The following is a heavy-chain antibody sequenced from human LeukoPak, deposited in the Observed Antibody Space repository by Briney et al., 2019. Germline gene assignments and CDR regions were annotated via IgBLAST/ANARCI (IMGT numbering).Heavy chain of an antibody. D-gene: IGHD4-11*01. CDR2: ISSSGGST. V-gene: IGHV3-64*01. J-gene: IGHJ4*02. Sequence: PGGSLRLSCAASGLTFSSYAMHWVRQAPGKGLEYVSGISSSGGSTYYANSVKGRFTISRDNSKNTLYLQMGSLRGEDMAVYYCARGSASSNPLDYWGQGTLVTVSS. CDR1: GLTFSSYA. CDR3: ARGSASSNPLDY.